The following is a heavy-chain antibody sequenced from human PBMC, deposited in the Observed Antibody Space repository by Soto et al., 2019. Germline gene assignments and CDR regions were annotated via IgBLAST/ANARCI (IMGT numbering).Heavy chain of an antibody. CDR1: GYTFTSYG. V-gene: IGHV1-18*04. Sequence: ASVKVSCKASGYTFTSYGISWVRQAPGQGLEWMGWISAYNGNTNYAQKLQGRVTMTTDTSTSTAYMELRSLRSDDTAVYYCARDVSNYYDSSGYFRFDPWGQGTLVTV. D-gene: IGHD3-22*01. CDR2: ISAYNGNT. CDR3: ARDVSNYYDSSGYFRFDP. J-gene: IGHJ5*02.